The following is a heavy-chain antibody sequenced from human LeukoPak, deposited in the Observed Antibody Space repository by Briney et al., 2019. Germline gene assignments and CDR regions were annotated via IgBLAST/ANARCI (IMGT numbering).Heavy chain of an antibody. D-gene: IGHD6-13*01. CDR2: ISVTGAT. CDR1: DFTFRAYP. CDR3: AKDSRWPNDAFDI. J-gene: IGHJ3*02. V-gene: IGHV3-23*01. Sequence: GGSLRLSCAASDFTFRAYPMSWLRQAPGKGLEWVSAISVTGATYYAGSVKGRFTISRDNSKNMLYLQMNSLRADDTAVYYCAKDSRWPNDAFDIWGQGTLVTVSS.